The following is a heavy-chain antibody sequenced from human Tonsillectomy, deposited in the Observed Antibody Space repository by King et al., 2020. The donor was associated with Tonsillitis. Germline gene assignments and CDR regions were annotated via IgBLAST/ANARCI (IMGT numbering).Heavy chain of an antibody. V-gene: IGHV1-18*01. Sequence: VQLVESGAEVKKPGASVKVSCKASGYTFSNYGISWVRQAPGQGLEWMGWINSYNGNTNYAQKLQGRVTMTTDTSTSTAYVELRSLRSDDTAVYYCARCSSGWPYQYYGMDVWGQGTTVTVSS. CDR1: GYTFSNYG. CDR3: ARCSSGWPYQYYGMDV. J-gene: IGHJ6*02. CDR2: INSYNGNT. D-gene: IGHD6-19*01.